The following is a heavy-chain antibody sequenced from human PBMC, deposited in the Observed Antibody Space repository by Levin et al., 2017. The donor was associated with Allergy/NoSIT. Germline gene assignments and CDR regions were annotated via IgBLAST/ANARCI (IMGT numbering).Heavy chain of an antibody. D-gene: IGHD2-15*01. CDR3: AREPYALSGARIGPRAFDI. Sequence: GESLKISCAASGFTFSSYAMHWVRQAPGKGLEYVSAISSNGGSTYYANSVKGRFTISRDNSKNTLYLQMGSLRAEDMAVYYCAREPYALSGARIGPRAFDIWGQGTMVTVSS. CDR1: GFTFSSYA. CDR2: ISSNGGST. V-gene: IGHV3-64*01. J-gene: IGHJ3*02.